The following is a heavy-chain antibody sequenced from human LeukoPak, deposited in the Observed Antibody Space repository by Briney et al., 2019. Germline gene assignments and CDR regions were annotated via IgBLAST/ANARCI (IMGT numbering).Heavy chain of an antibody. CDR1: GYTFTSYY. CDR2: INPSGGST. Sequence: ASVKVSCKASGYTFTSYYMHWVRQAPGQGLEWMGIINPSGGSTSYAQKFQGRVTMTRDMSTCTVYMELSSLRSEDTAVYYCARDLWSGVDYWGQGTLVTVSS. V-gene: IGHV1-46*01. CDR3: ARDLWSGVDY. D-gene: IGHD3-3*01. J-gene: IGHJ4*02.